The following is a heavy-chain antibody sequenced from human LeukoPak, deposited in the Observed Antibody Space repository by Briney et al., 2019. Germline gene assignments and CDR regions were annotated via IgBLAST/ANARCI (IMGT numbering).Heavy chain of an antibody. Sequence: GGSLRLSYAASGFTFNRYAMHWVCQAPGKGLEWVGLISGDGITTYYLDSVKGRFTISRDNSRNSLYLHMNSLRSEDTALYYCAKDHVYGGADDWGQGTLVTVSS. D-gene: IGHD4-23*01. V-gene: IGHV3-43*02. CDR2: ISGDGITT. CDR3: AKDHVYGGADD. J-gene: IGHJ4*02. CDR1: GFTFNRYA.